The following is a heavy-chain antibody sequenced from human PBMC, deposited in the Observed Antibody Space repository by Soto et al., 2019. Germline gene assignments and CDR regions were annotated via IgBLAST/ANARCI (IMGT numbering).Heavy chain of an antibody. J-gene: IGHJ4*02. D-gene: IGHD3-10*02. V-gene: IGHV4-39*01. Sequence: QLQLQESGPGLVKPSETLSLTCTVSGGSISSSSYYWGWIRQPPGKGLEWIGSIYYSGSTYYNPSLKSRVTLSVAPSKTPSPLKLSSLPAADTAVYYCARQIVRTDYFDYWGQGTLVTVSS. CDR2: IYYSGST. CDR3: ARQIVRTDYFDY. CDR1: GGSISSSSYY.